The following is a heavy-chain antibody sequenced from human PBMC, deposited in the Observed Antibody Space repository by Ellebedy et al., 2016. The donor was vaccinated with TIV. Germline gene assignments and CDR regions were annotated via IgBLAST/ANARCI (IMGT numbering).Heavy chain of an antibody. CDR3: AKMSSSNG. CDR2: VTSAGVT. D-gene: IGHD2-8*01. Sequence: GGSLRLXXTASGFTFSTYALTWVRQAPGQGLEWVSTVTSAGVTYYTDSVKGRFTISRDNSKNTLYLQMSSLRAEDTALYYCAKMSSSNGWGQGTPVTVSS. J-gene: IGHJ4*01. V-gene: IGHV3-23*01. CDR1: GFTFSTYA.